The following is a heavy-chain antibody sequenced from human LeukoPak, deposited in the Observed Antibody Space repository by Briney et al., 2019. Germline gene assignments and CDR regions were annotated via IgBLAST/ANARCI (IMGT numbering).Heavy chain of an antibody. D-gene: IGHD6-19*01. CDR1: GYTFTGYY. Sequence: GASVKVSCNASGYTFTGYYMHWVRQAPGQGLEWMGWINPNSGGTNYAQKFQGWVTMTSDTSISTAYMELSRLKSDDTAVYYCTIDPLSGWYQGYSFDSWGQGTLVTVSS. J-gene: IGHJ4*02. V-gene: IGHV1-2*04. CDR3: TIDPLSGWYQGYSFDS. CDR2: INPNSGGT.